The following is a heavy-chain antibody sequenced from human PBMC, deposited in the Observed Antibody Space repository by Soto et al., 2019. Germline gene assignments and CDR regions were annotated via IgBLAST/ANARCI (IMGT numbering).Heavy chain of an antibody. CDR1: GGSISSFY. D-gene: IGHD6-19*01. V-gene: IGHV4-59*08. J-gene: IGHJ4*02. CDR2: IHYSGSS. CDR3: ASTIAVAAPFDY. Sequence: SETLYLTCTISGGSISSFYWSWIRQPPGTGLEWIGFIHYSGSSNYNPSLKSRVTISVDASKNQFSLKLFSVTAADTAVYYCASTIAVAAPFDYWGQGILVTVSS.